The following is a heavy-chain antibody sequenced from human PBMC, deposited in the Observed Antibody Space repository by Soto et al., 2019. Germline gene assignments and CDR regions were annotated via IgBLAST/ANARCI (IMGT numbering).Heavy chain of an antibody. D-gene: IGHD3-22*01. CDR2: ISYRGST. V-gene: IGHV4-59*01. CDR3: ASSGIVGREVNTWFDP. Sequence: SETLSLTCTVSAGSITTSYWSWIRQPLGKALEWIGYISYRGSTNYNPSLKSRLTISIDTSKSQISLKMTSMTTADTAVYYCASSGIVGREVNTWFDPWGQGTLVTVSS. J-gene: IGHJ5*02. CDR1: AGSITTSY.